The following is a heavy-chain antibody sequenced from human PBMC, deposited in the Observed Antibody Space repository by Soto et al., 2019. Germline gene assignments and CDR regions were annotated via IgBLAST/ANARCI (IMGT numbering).Heavy chain of an antibody. V-gene: IGHV4-39*01. J-gene: IGHJ6*03. D-gene: IGHD6-13*01. CDR2: ISYTGNT. Sequence: LQESGPGLVKPSETLSLTCSVFGDSISSRSYYWAWIRRPPGMGLEWIASISYTGNTYYNPSLTSHAAISGDTSKNQFSLKLSFVTAADTAVYYCARFSWYDGDSITNYYMDFWGNGATVTVSS. CDR1: GDSISSRSYY. CDR3: ARFSWYDGDSITNYYMDF.